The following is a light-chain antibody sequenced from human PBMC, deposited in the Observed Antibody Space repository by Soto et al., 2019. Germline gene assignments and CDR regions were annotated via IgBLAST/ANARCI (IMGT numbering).Light chain of an antibody. CDR3: QQYGSSPRM. V-gene: IGKV3-20*01. CDR1: RSLSSTS. J-gene: IGKJ1*01. CDR2: DAS. Sequence: EIVLTQSPGTLSLSPGERAALSCRASRSLSSTSLAWYQQRPGQAPRLLIYDASIRATGIPDRFSGSGSGTDFTLTINRLEPDDFAVYYCQQYGSSPRMFGQGTKVEI.